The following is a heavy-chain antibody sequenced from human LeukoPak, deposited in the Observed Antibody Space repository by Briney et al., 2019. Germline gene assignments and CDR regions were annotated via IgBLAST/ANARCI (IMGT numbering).Heavy chain of an antibody. Sequence: SETLSLTCTVSGGSIRSYYWSWIRQPPGKGLEWIGYIYYSGSTNYNPSLKSRVTMSMDTSMNQFSLKLRSVTAADTAVYYCARDYGDFPAYYFDYWGQGTLVTVSS. D-gene: IGHD4-17*01. J-gene: IGHJ4*02. CDR1: GGSIRSYY. CDR2: IYYSGST. CDR3: ARDYGDFPAYYFDY. V-gene: IGHV4-59*12.